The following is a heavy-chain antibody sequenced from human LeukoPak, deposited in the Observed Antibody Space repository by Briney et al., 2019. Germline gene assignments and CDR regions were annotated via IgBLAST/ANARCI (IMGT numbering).Heavy chain of an antibody. J-gene: IGHJ4*02. D-gene: IGHD3-10*01. Sequence: GGSLRLSCAASGFTFSSYAMSWVRQAPGKGLEWVSAISGSGGTKYYADSVNGRFTISRDNSKNTLYLQMNSLTAEDTALYYCAQVMGVRGAPSDYWGQGTLGTVSS. CDR1: GFTFSSYA. CDR2: ISGSGGTK. CDR3: AQVMGVRGAPSDY. V-gene: IGHV3-23*01.